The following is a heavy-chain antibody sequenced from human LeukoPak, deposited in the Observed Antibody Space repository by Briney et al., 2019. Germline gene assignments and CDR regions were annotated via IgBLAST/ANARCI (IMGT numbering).Heavy chain of an antibody. V-gene: IGHV4-4*02. CDR2: IYYSGST. D-gene: IGHD3-3*01. J-gene: IGHJ5*02. CDR3: ARVLDYDFWSGYSSWFDP. CDR1: GGSITSGNW. Sequence: SGTLSLTCAVSGGSITSGNWWTWVRQPPGKGLEWIGSIYYSGSTYYNPSLKSRVTISVDTSKNQFSLKLSSVTAADTAVYYCARVLDYDFWSGYSSWFDPWGQGTLVTVSS.